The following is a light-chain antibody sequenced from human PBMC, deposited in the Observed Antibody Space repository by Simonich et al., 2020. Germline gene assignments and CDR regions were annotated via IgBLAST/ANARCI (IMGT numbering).Light chain of an antibody. CDR2: AAS. V-gene: IGKV1-39*01. CDR1: QSSSSY. CDR3: QQSYSTPLT. J-gene: IGKJ4*01. Sequence: DIQLTQSPSSRSASVGARVTITCRASQSSSSYLNWYQQKPGKAPKLLIYAASSLQSGVPSRFSGSGSGTDFTLTISSLQPEDFATYYCQQSYSTPLTFGGGTKVEIK.